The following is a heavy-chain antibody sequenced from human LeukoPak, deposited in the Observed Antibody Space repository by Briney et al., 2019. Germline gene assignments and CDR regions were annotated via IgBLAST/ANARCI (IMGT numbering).Heavy chain of an antibody. CDR2: IKQDGSEK. V-gene: IGHV3-7*01. CDR1: GFTVSSNY. CDR3: APWAFDI. Sequence: GGSLRLSCAASGFTVSSNYMSWVRQAPGKGLEWVANIKQDGSEKYYVDSVKGRFTISRDNAKNSLYLQMNSLRAEDTAVYYCAPWAFDIWGQGTMVTVSS. J-gene: IGHJ3*02.